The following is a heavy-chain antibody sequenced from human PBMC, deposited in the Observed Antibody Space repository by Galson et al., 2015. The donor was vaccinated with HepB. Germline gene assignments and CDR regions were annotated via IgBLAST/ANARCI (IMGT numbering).Heavy chain of an antibody. V-gene: IGHV2-70*11. Sequence: PALVKRTQTLILPCTFSAFSLTTREMCVSWIRQATGTALEWLARIDWDDDIYYSTSLKTRLTISKDTSKNQVVLIMTKLDPVDTATYFCARGGSLFDYWGQGTLVTVSS. D-gene: IGHD3-10*01. CDR2: IDWDDDI. CDR1: AFSLTTREMC. J-gene: IGHJ4*02. CDR3: ARGGSLFDY.